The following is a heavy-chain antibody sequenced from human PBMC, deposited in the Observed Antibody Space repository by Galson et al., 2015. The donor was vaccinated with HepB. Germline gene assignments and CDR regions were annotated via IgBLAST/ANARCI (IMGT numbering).Heavy chain of an antibody. CDR1: GASISSSSYC. Sequence: SETLSLTCTVSGASISSSSYCWGWIRQPPGKGLEWMGSICYSGSIYYNPSLKSRVTISIDTSKNQFSLNLSSVTAADTAVYYCARVNRFILGFDYWGQGTLVTVSS. D-gene: IGHD1-26*01. CDR3: ARVNRFILGFDY. CDR2: ICYSGSI. V-gene: IGHV4-39*07. J-gene: IGHJ4*02.